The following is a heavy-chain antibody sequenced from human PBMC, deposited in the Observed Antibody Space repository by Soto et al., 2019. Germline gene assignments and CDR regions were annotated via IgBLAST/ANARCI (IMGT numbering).Heavy chain of an antibody. J-gene: IGHJ5*02. CDR2: ISNDGINT. V-gene: IGHV3-74*01. CDR1: GFTFSSYW. CDR3: SRGYSGYSAPWDT. D-gene: IGHD5-12*01. Sequence: EVQPVESGGGLVQPGGSLRLSGAASGFTFSSYWMHWVRQAPGKGLVWVARISNDGINTNYADSMRGRFTISRDNANDALYLQMSSLRAEDTSVYYRSRGYSGYSAPWDTWGQGTLVTVSA.